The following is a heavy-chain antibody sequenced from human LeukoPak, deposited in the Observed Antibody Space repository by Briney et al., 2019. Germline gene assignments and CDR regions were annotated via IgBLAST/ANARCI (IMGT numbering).Heavy chain of an antibody. CDR1: GGSISSGVYY. V-gene: IGHV4-39*01. Sequence: SETLSLTCTVSGGSISSGVYYWAWIRQPPGKGLEWIGSMYYSGSTYYNPSLKSRVTISVDTSKNQFSLKVSSVTAADTAVYYCARHDRCSSTSCSLYYFDYWGQGTLVTVSS. CDR3: ARHDRCSSTSCSLYYFDY. D-gene: IGHD2-2*01. J-gene: IGHJ4*02. CDR2: MYYSGST.